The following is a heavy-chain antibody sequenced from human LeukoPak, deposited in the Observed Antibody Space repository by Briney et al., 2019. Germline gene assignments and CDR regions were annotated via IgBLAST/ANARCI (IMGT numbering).Heavy chain of an antibody. CDR1: GLTLSNYG. D-gene: IGHD3-10*01. CDR2: LIGSGGGT. J-gene: IGHJ4*02. Sequence: GGSLRLSCAVSGLTLSNYGMSWVRQAPGKGLEWDAALIGSGGGTNYADSVPGRFTISRNNPKNTLYLQMNSLRAEDTAVYFCAKRGVVIRVFLVGFHKEAYYFDSWGQGALVTVSS. CDR3: AKRGVVIRVFLVGFHKEAYYFDS. V-gene: IGHV3-23*01.